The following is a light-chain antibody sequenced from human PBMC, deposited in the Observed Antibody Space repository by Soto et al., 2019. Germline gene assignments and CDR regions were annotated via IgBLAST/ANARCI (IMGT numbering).Light chain of an antibody. CDR1: QSLLHSNGYNY. CDR2: LGS. J-gene: IGKJ5*01. CDR3: MQGTHWPIT. V-gene: IGKV2-28*01. Sequence: DIVMTQSPLSLPVTPGEPSSISFRFSQSLLHSNGYNYLDWYLQKPGQSPQLLIYLGSNRASGVPDRFSGSGSGTDFTLKISRVEAEDVGVYYCMQGTHWPITFGQGTRLEI.